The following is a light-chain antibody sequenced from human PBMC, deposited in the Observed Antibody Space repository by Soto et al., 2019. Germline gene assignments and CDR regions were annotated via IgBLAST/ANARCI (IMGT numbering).Light chain of an antibody. CDR3: SSYTSSSTVV. Sequence: QSALTQPASVSGSPGXSXXISCTGTSSDVGGYNYVSWYQQHPGKAPKLMIYEVSNRPSGVSNRFSGSKSGNTASLTISGLQAEDEADYYCSSYTSSSTVVFGGGTKLTVL. J-gene: IGLJ2*01. V-gene: IGLV2-14*01. CDR2: EVS. CDR1: SSDVGGYNY.